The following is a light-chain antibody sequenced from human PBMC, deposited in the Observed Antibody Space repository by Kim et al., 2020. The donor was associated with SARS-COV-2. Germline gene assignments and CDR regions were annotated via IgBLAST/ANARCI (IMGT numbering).Light chain of an antibody. Sequence: AAVGDRVTITCRAGQSISRYLNWYQHKSGQAPKVLIYAASTLLRGVPSRFRGSGSGTDFTLTISNLQPEDVATYYCQEAYSSAPTFGGGTKVDIK. V-gene: IGKV1-39*01. CDR3: QEAYSSAPT. CDR1: QSISRY. CDR2: AAS. J-gene: IGKJ4*01.